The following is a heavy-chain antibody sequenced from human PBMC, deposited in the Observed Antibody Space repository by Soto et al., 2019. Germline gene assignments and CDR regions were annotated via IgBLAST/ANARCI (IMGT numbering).Heavy chain of an antibody. CDR3: AKRRGAGGHFDY. D-gene: IGHD2-15*01. CDR1: GFTFSSYA. V-gene: IGHV3-23*01. J-gene: IGHJ4*02. CDR2: VSIGGST. Sequence: GGSLRLSCAASGFTFSSYAMGLVRQGPGKGLEWVAVVSIGGSTHYADSVRGRFTISRDNSKNTLSLQMNSLTAEDTAVYFCAKRRGAGGHFDYWGQGALVTVSS.